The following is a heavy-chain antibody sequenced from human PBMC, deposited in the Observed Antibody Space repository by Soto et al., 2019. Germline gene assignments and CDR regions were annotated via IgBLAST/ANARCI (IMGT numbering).Heavy chain of an antibody. CDR3: AKGVGSSGYLYGMDV. J-gene: IGHJ6*02. D-gene: IGHD3-22*01. CDR1: GFTFSSYA. CDR2: ISGSGGST. V-gene: IGHV3-23*01. Sequence: GGSLRLSCATSGFTFSSYAMSWVRQAPGKGLEWVSAISGSGGSTYYADSVMGRFTIPRDNSKNTLYLQMNSLRAEDTAVYYCAKGVGSSGYLYGMDVWGQGTTVTVSS.